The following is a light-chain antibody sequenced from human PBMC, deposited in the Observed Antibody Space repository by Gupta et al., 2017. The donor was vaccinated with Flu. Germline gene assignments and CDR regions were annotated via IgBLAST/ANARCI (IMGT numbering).Light chain of an antibody. Sequence: EVVMTQSPLCLSVTLGQPASIACRSSQSLIDSDGNTFFNCFHQKPGQSPRRLIFKVSHRDSGVPDRFSGSGSGTDFALKISRVEAEDVGVYFCMQPTLWPPGTFGQGTKLEIK. CDR3: MQPTLWPPGT. CDR2: KVS. CDR1: QSLIDSDGNTF. V-gene: IGKV2-30*01. J-gene: IGKJ2*02.